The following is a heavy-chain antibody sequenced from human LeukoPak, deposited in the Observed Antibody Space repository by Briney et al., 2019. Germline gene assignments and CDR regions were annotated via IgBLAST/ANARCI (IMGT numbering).Heavy chain of an antibody. D-gene: IGHD3-22*01. CDR1: GGSISSYY. J-gene: IGHJ3*02. CDR3: TRVDDSSGNDAFDI. V-gene: IGHV4-59*01. CDR2: IYYSGST. Sequence: SETLSLTCTVSGGSISSYYWSWIRQPPGKGLEWIGYIYYSGSTNYNPSLKSRVTISVDTSKNQFSLKLSSVTAADTAVYYCTRVDDSSGNDAFDIWGQGTMVTVSS.